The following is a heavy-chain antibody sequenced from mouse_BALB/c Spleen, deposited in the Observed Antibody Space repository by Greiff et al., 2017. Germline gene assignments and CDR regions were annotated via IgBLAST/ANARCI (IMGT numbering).Heavy chain of an antibody. Sequence: VQLQQSGAELVRPGTSVKISCKASGYTFTNYWLGWVKQRPGHGLEWIGDIYPGGGYTNYNEKFKGKATLTADTSSSTAYMQLSSLTSEDSAVYFCARRHGSSYFDDWGQGTTLTVSS. V-gene: IGHV1-63*02. D-gene: IGHD1-1*01. CDR1: GYTFTNYW. CDR2: IYPGGGYT. J-gene: IGHJ2*01. CDR3: ARRHGSSYFDD.